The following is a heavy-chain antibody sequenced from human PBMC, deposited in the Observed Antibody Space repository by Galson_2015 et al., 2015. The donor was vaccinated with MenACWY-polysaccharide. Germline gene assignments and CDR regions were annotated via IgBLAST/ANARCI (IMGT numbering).Heavy chain of an antibody. Sequence: SETLSLTCTVSGGSISSYYWSWIRQPPGKGLEWIGYIYYSGSTNYNPSLKSRVTISVDTSKNQFSLKLSSVTAADTAVYYCARVEHNCGGDCYSFDYWGQGTLVTVSS. CDR1: GGSISSYY. V-gene: IGHV4-59*01. J-gene: IGHJ4*02. CDR2: IYYSGST. CDR3: ARVEHNCGGDCYSFDY. D-gene: IGHD2-21*02.